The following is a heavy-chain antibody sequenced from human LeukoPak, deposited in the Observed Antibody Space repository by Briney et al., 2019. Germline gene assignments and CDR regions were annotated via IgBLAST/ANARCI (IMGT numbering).Heavy chain of an antibody. CDR3: VKDIRRGYNFGYDQFAY. D-gene: IGHD5-18*01. CDR2: IQYNGTNK. J-gene: IGHJ4*02. CDR1: GFIFSNYG. V-gene: IGHV3-30*02. Sequence: GGSLRLSCAASGFIFSNYGMHWVRQAPGKGLEWVAFIQYNGTNKDYADSVKGRFTISRDNSKNTVSLQMNSLQPEDTALYYCVKDIRRGYNFGYDQFAYWGQGTLVTVSS.